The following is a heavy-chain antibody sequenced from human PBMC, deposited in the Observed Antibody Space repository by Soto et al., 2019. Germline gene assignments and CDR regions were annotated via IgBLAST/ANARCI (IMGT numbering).Heavy chain of an antibody. Sequence: GESLKISCKASGYIFTTYWIGWVRQMPGKGLEWMGITYPGDSDTKYSPSFQGQVTISADKSITTAYLQWTSLKASDTAMYYCAGRGPRGRWFDPWGQGTLGTVS. CDR2: TYPGDSDT. CDR1: GYIFTTYW. V-gene: IGHV5-51*01. J-gene: IGHJ5*02. D-gene: IGHD3-10*01. CDR3: AGRGPRGRWFDP.